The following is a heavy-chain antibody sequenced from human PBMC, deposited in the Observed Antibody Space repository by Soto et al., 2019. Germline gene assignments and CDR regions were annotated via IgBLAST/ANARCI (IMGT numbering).Heavy chain of an antibody. D-gene: IGHD3-3*01. V-gene: IGHV4-39*01. CDR1: GGSISSSSYY. CDR2: IYYSGST. Sequence: QLQLQESGPGLVKPSETLSLTCTVSGGSISSSSYYWGWIRQPPGKGLEWIGSIYYSGSTYYNPSLKSRVTISVHTSKNQLSLKLSSVTAADTAVYYCARHITIFGVVIIPGWFDPWGQGTLVTVSS. CDR3: ARHITIFGVVIIPGWFDP. J-gene: IGHJ5*02.